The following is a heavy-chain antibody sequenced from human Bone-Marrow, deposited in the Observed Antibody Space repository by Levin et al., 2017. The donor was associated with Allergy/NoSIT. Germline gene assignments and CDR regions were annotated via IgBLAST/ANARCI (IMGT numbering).Heavy chain of an antibody. Sequence: SQTLSLTCDVYGGSFMSSYWSWIRQPPGKGLEWIGEVNHSGSTKYNPSLKSRVTISVDTSERQISLRLSSVTAADTAVYYCAGAFASAGTDSLYFYYYGVDVWGQGTTVTVSS. CDR2: VNHSGST. V-gene: IGHV4-34*01. CDR3: AGAFASAGTDSLYFYYYGVDV. J-gene: IGHJ6*02. D-gene: IGHD6-13*01. CDR1: GGSFMSSY.